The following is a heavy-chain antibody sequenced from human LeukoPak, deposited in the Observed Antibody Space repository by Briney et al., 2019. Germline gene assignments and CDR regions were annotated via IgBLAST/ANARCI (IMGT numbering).Heavy chain of an antibody. J-gene: IGHJ4*02. CDR2: VSSSSSYI. V-gene: IGHV3-21*01. Sequence: GGSLRLSCAASGFSFSSYSMNWFRQALGKGLEGVSSVSSSSSYISYADSVKGRFTISRGNAKKSLYLQMNSLRAEDTAVYYCARDIPRGSGYYFDYWGQGTLVTVSS. CDR3: ARDIPRGSGYYFDY. CDR1: GFSFSSYS. D-gene: IGHD3-22*01.